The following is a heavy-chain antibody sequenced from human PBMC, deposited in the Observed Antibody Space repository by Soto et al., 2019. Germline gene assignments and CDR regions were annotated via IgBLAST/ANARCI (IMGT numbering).Heavy chain of an antibody. Sequence: PGGSLRLSCAASGFTFSSYSMNWVRQAPGKGLEWVSSISSSSSYIYYADSVKGRFTISRDNAKNSLYLQMNSLRAEDTAVYYCARDHAIYYSSSWYSSLYASGYYYYGMDVWGQGTTVTVSS. CDR1: GFTFSSYS. CDR3: ARDHAIYYSSSWYSSLYASGYYYYGMDV. D-gene: IGHD6-13*01. CDR2: ISSSSSYI. J-gene: IGHJ6*02. V-gene: IGHV3-21*01.